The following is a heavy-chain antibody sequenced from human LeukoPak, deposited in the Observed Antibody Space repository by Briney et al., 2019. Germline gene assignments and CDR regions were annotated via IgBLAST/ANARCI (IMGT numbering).Heavy chain of an antibody. D-gene: IGHD2-21*02. Sequence: SETLSLTCAVYGGSFSGYYWSWIRQPPGKGLEWIGEINHSGSTNYNPSLKSRVTISVDTSKNQFSLKLSSVTAADTAVYYCAGIIGGVTAIPPENYWGQGTLVPVPS. V-gene: IGHV4-34*01. J-gene: IGHJ4*02. CDR2: INHSGST. CDR3: AGIIGGVTAIPPENY. CDR1: GGSFSGYY.